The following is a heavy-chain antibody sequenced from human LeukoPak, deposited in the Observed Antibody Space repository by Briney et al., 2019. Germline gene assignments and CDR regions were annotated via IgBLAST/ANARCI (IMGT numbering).Heavy chain of an antibody. Sequence: LSGGSLRLSCAASGFTFDDYGMSWVRQAPGKGLEWVSGINWNGGSTGYADSVKGRFTISRDNAKNSLYLQMNSLRAEDTALYYCARARMYYYDSSGYDYWGQGALVTVSS. CDR1: GFTFDDYG. CDR2: INWNGGST. CDR3: ARARMYYYDSSGYDY. J-gene: IGHJ4*02. D-gene: IGHD3-22*01. V-gene: IGHV3-20*04.